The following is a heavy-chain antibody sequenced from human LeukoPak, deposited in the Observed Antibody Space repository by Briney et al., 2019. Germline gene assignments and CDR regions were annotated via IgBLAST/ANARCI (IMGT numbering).Heavy chain of an antibody. D-gene: IGHD6-13*01. J-gene: IGHJ1*01. CDR3: ARDPNPNIAAPEYFQH. V-gene: IGHV1-18*01. CDR2: INPNSGGT. CDR1: GYTFTSYG. Sequence: ASVKVSCKASGYTFTSYGISWVRQAPGQGLEWMGWINPNSGGTNYAQKFQGRVTMTRDMSTSTVYMELSSLRSEDTAVYYCARDPNPNIAAPEYFQHWGQGTLVTVSS.